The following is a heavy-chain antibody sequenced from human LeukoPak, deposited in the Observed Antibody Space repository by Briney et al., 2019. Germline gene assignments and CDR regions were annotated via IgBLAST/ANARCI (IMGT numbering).Heavy chain of an antibody. D-gene: IGHD5-12*01. Sequence: PGGSLRLSCAASGFTFSSYWMHWVRQVPGKGLVWVSRINSDGSSTSYADSVKGRFTISRDNAKNSLYLQMNSLRAEDTAVYYCARDPGGYEQARYYYYGMDVWGQGTTVTVSS. J-gene: IGHJ6*02. CDR3: ARDPGGYEQARYYYYGMDV. CDR2: INSDGSST. V-gene: IGHV3-74*01. CDR1: GFTFSSYW.